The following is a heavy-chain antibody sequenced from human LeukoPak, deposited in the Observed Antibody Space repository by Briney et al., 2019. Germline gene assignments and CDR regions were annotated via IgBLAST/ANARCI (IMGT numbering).Heavy chain of an antibody. CDR2: IIPIFGTA. J-gene: IGHJ4*02. CDR1: GGTFSSYA. D-gene: IGHD5-18*01. CDR3: SLTRRYSYGPNIDY. Sequence: SVKVSCKASGGTFSSYAISWVRQAPGQGLEWMGGIIPIFGTANYAQKFQGRVTITTDESTSTAYMELSSLRSEDTAVYYCSLTRRYSYGPNIDYWGQGTLVTVSS. V-gene: IGHV1-69*05.